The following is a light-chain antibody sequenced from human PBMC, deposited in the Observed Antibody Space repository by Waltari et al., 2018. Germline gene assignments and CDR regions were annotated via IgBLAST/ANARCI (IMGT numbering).Light chain of an antibody. Sequence: EIVLTQSPATLSLSPGERATLSCRASQSVSSYLAWYQQKPGQAPRLLIYDASNRATGIPARFSGSGSGTDFTLTSSSLEPEDFAVYYCQQRSNWPTFGQGTRLGIK. J-gene: IGKJ5*01. V-gene: IGKV3-11*01. CDR2: DAS. CDR1: QSVSSY. CDR3: QQRSNWPT.